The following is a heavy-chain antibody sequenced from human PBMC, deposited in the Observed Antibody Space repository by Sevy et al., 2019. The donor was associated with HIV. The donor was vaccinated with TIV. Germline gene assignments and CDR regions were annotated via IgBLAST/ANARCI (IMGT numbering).Heavy chain of an antibody. Sequence: SGPTLVNPTQTHTLTCTFSGFSLSTSGMCVSWIRQPPGKALEWLALIDWDDDKYYSTSLKTRLTISKDTSKNQVVLTMTNMDPVDTATYYCTRNRGIGKSEAFDIWGQGTMVTVSS. J-gene: IGHJ3*02. CDR2: IDWDDDK. D-gene: IGHD3-10*01. CDR1: GFSLSTSGMC. V-gene: IGHV2-70*01. CDR3: TRNRGIGKSEAFDI.